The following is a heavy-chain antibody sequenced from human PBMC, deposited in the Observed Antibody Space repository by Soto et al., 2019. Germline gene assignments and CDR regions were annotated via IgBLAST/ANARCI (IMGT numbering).Heavy chain of an antibody. J-gene: IGHJ5*02. CDR2: IIPIFGTA. CDR1: GGTFSSYA. D-gene: IGHD2-2*01. CDR3: ARDVEGVVVPAAMYNWFDP. V-gene: IGHV1-69*13. Sequence: GASVKVSCKASGGTFSSYAISWVRQAPGQGLEWMGGIIPIFGTANYAQKFQGRVTITADESTSTAYMELSSLRSEDTAVYYCARDVEGVVVPAAMYNWFDPWGQGTRVTVSS.